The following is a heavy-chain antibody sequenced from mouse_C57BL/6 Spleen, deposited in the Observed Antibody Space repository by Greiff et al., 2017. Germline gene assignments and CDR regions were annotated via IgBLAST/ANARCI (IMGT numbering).Heavy chain of an antibody. J-gene: IGHJ2*01. D-gene: IGHD1-1*01. CDR1: GYTFTSYW. V-gene: IGHV1-7*01. Sequence: QVQLQQSGAELAKPGASVKLSCKASGYTFTSYWMHWVKQRPGQGLEWIGYIHPSSGYTKYNQKFKDKATLTADKSSSTAYMQLSSLTYEYSAVYYCARLTTVVAPYFDYWGQGTTLTVSS. CDR3: ARLTTVVAPYFDY. CDR2: IHPSSGYT.